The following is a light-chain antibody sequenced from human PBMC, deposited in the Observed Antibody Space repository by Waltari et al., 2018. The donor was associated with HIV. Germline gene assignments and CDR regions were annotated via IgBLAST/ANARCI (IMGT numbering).Light chain of an antibody. Sequence: VMTHTPLSLPVAPGQPASISCKSSQSRLHSNAKTYLYWYVQRHGQTTQLLMYEVSNRDSGVPDRLSGSGSETDFTLKIRRVEAEDVGFYFCMQSIEFPSFGQGTRLESK. CDR2: EVS. CDR3: MQSIEFPS. CDR1: QSRLHSNAKTY. J-gene: IGKJ5*01. V-gene: IGKV2D-29*01.